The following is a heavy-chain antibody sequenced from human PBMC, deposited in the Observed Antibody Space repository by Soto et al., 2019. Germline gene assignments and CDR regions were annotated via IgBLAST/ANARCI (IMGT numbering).Heavy chain of an antibody. V-gene: IGHV3-23*01. CDR3: AKGGEMRGYYYYYYGMDV. D-gene: IGHD3-10*01. Sequence: EVQLLESGGGLVQPGGSLRLSCAASGFTFSSYAMSWVRQAPGKGLEWVSAISGSGGSTYYADSVKGRFTISRDNSKNTLYLKMNSLRAEDTAVYYCAKGGEMRGYYYYYYGMDVWGQGTTVTVSS. J-gene: IGHJ6*02. CDR1: GFTFSSYA. CDR2: ISGSGGST.